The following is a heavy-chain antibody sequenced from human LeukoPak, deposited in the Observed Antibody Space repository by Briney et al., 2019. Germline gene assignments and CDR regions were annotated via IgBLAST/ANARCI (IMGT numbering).Heavy chain of an antibody. D-gene: IGHD5-12*01. Sequence: PSETLSLTCAVYGGSFSGYYWSWIRQPPGKGLGWIGEINHSGSTNYNPSLKSRVTISVDTSKNQFSLKLSSVTAADTAVYYCASTFGEYSGPYYGMDVWGQGTTVTVSS. J-gene: IGHJ6*02. CDR3: ASTFGEYSGPYYGMDV. V-gene: IGHV4-34*01. CDR1: GGSFSGYY. CDR2: INHSGST.